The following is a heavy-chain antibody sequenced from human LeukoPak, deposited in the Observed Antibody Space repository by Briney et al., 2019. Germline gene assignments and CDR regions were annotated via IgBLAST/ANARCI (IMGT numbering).Heavy chain of an antibody. CDR2: INHSGST. V-gene: IGHV4-34*01. J-gene: IGHJ6*03. D-gene: IGHD3-10*01. Sequence: PWETLSLTCAVYGGSFSGYYWSWIRQPPGKGLEWIGEINHSGSTNYNPSLKSRVTISVDTSKNQFSLKLSSVTAADTAVYYCARVVSYYGPWDYYYYYMDVWGKGTTVTISS. CDR1: GGSFSGYY. CDR3: ARVVSYYGPWDYYYYYMDV.